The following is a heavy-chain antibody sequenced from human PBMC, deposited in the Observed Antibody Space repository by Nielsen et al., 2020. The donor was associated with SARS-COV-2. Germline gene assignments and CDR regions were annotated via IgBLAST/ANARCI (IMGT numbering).Heavy chain of an antibody. Sequence: SETLSLTCAVPGGSISSGGYSWSWIRQPPGKGLEWIGYIYHSGRTYYNPSLKSRVTISVDRSKDQFSLKLSSVTAAATAVYYCARGGRITFGGADDAFDIWGQGTMVTVSS. CDR3: ARGGRITFGGADDAFDI. V-gene: IGHV4-30-2*01. D-gene: IGHD3-16*01. CDR2: IYHSGRT. J-gene: IGHJ3*02. CDR1: GGSISSGGYS.